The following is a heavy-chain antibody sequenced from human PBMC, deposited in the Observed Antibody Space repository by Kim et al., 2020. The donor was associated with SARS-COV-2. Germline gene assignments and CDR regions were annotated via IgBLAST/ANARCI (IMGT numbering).Heavy chain of an antibody. Sequence: SETLSLTCTVSGGSISSSSYYWGWIRQPPGKGLEWIGSIYYSGSTYYNPSLKSRVTISVDTSKNQFSLKLSSVTAADTAVYYCARDRVSSGWYLYYYGMDVWGQGTTVTVSS. J-gene: IGHJ6*02. CDR3: ARDRVSSGWYLYYYGMDV. CDR2: IYYSGST. CDR1: GGSISSSSYY. D-gene: IGHD6-19*01. V-gene: IGHV4-39*07.